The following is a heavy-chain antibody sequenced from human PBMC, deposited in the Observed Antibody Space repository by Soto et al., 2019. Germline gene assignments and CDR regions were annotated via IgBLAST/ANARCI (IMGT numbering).Heavy chain of an antibody. CDR2: IYYSGST. J-gene: IGHJ4*02. CDR3: ARRNRGDTAIDC. D-gene: IGHD5-18*01. CDR1: GGSVSSGSYY. V-gene: IGHV4-61*01. Sequence: QVQLQESGPGLVKPSETLSLTCTVSGGSVSSGSYYWSWIRQPPGKGLEWIGYIYYSGSTNYNPSLKSRVTISVDTSKSQCSLKLSSVTAADTAVYYCARRNRGDTAIDCWGQGTLVTVSS.